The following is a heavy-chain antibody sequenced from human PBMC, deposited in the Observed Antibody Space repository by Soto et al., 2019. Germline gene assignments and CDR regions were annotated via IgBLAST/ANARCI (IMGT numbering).Heavy chain of an antibody. J-gene: IGHJ4*02. CDR1: GFTFSNFW. Sequence: EVQLVESGGGLVQSGGSLRLSCAASGFTFSNFWMSWVRQAPGKGLEWVANINNDGSETNYVDSVKGRFTISRDNAKNTLYLQVTSLRIEDTAGYYYARQYCGGDCHLDYWGQGTLVTVSS. V-gene: IGHV3-7*01. CDR3: ARQYCGGDCHLDY. D-gene: IGHD2-21*02. CDR2: INNDGSET.